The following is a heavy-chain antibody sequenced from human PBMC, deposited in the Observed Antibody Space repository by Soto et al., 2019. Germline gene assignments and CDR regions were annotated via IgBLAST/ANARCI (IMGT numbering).Heavy chain of an antibody. V-gene: IGHV3-23*01. CDR1: GFTFSTYA. CDR2: LTTSGGNT. J-gene: IGHJ6*03. CDR3: AGRYCTNGVCYTNYYYYIDV. D-gene: IGHD2-8*01. Sequence: EVQLLESGGGLVQPGGSLRLSCAASGFTFSTYAMSWVRQAPGKGLEWVATLTTSGGNTYYADSVQGRFTISRDNSKNTMYLQMNSLRAEDTAVYYCAGRYCTNGVCYTNYYYYIDVWGKGTTVTVSS.